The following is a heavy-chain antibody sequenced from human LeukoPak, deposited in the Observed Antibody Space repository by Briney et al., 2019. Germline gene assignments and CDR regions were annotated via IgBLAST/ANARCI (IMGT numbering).Heavy chain of an antibody. D-gene: IGHD3-10*01. CDR2: IYYSGST. CDR3: ARGDSSRGSGSYYRSYYFDY. V-gene: IGHV4-59*01. Sequence: SETLSLTCTVSGGSISSYYWSWIRQPPGKGLEWIGYIYYSGSTNYNPSLKSRVTISVDTSKNQFSLKLSSVTAADTAVYYCARGDSSRGSGSYYRSYYFDYWGEGTLVTVSS. CDR1: GGSISSYY. J-gene: IGHJ4*02.